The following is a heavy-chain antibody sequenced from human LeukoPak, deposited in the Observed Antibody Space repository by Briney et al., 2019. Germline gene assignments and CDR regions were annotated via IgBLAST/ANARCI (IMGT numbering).Heavy chain of an antibody. D-gene: IGHD3-9*01. CDR3: AREVVEYYDILTGQKPRYYYYYMDV. CDR1: GGSISSHY. J-gene: IGHJ6*03. CDR2: FYYNVTT. V-gene: IGHV4-59*11. Sequence: PSETLSLTCTVSGGSISSHYWNWIRQPPGKGLEWIGYFYYNVTTKYNSSLKSRVTISIDTSKNQFSLKLISVTAADTAIYYCAREVVEYYDILTGQKPRYYYYYMDVWGKGTTVTVSS.